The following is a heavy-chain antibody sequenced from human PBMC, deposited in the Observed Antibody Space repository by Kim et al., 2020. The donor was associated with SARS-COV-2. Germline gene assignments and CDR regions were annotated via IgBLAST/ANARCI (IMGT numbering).Heavy chain of an antibody. CDR3: AKDKGATSYYYYGMDV. CDR2: ISYDGSNK. V-gene: IGHV3-30*18. D-gene: IGHD1-26*01. J-gene: IGHJ6*02. Sequence: GGSLRLSCAASGFTFSSYGMHWVRQAPGKGLEWVAVISYDGSNKYYADSVKGRFTISRDNSKNTLYLQMNSLRAEDTAVYYCAKDKGATSYYYYGMDVWGQGTTVTVSS. CDR1: GFTFSSYG.